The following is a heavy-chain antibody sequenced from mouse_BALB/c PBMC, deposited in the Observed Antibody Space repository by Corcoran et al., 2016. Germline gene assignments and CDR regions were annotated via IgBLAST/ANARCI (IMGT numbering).Heavy chain of an antibody. J-gene: IGHJ3*01. D-gene: IGHD2-4*01. V-gene: IGHV9-3-1*01. Sequence: QIQLVQSGPELKKPGETVKISCKASGYTFTNYGMNWVKQAPGKGLKWMGWINTYTGEPTYADDIKGRFAFSLETSASTAYLQINNLKNEDTATYFCARGDYDFFWFAYWGQGTLVTVSA. CDR2: INTYTGEP. CDR1: GYTFTNYG. CDR3: ARGDYDFFWFAY.